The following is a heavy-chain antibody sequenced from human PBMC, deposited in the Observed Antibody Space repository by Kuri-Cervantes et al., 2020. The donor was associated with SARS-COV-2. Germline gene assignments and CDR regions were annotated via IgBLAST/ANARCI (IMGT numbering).Heavy chain of an antibody. V-gene: IGHV3-74*01. D-gene: IGHD5-18*01. J-gene: IGHJ1*01. CDR2: INNDGSST. CDR3: AMTGSYTSYGLGH. CDR1: GFSFSSYG. Sequence: GESLKISCAASGFSFSSYGMSWVRQAPGKGLMWLSRINNDGSSTIYVDSVKGRFTTSRDNAKNSVFLQMNSLRPEDTGVYYCAMTGSYTSYGLGHWGQGTLVTVSS.